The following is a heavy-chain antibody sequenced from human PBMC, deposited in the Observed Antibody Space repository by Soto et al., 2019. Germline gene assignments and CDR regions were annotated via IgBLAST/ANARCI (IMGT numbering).Heavy chain of an antibody. D-gene: IGHD3-3*01. V-gene: IGHV1-3*01. CDR1: GYTFTSYA. CDR2: INAGNGNT. CDR3: AIYDFWSGQARYYYYYYMYV. J-gene: IGHJ6*03. Sequence: QVPLVQSGAEVKKPGASVKVSCKASGYTFTSYAMHWVRQAPGQRLEWMGWINAGNGNTKYSQKFQGRVTITRDTSASTAYMELGSRRSEDTAVYYCAIYDFWSGQARYYYYYYMYVWGKGTTVTLSS.